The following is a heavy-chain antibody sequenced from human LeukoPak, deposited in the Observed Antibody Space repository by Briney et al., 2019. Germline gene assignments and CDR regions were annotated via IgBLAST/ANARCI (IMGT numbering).Heavy chain of an antibody. V-gene: IGHV6-1*01. CDR2: TYYRSKWYN. J-gene: IGHJ6*02. CDR3: AYGMDV. CDR1: GGSVSSNSVA. Sequence: SQTLSLTCAISGGSVSSNSVAWNWIRQSPSRGLEWLGRTYYRSKWYNDYAGFVKSRITINPDTSKNQFSLQLKSVTPEDTAVYYCAYGMDVWGQGTTVTVSS.